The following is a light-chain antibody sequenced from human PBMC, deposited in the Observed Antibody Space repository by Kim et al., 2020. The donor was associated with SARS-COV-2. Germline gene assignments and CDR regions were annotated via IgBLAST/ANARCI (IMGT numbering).Light chain of an antibody. Sequence: ASVGDRVTITCRASQSISTWLAWYQQKPGKAPKLLIYKAFSLESGVPSRFSGSGSGTEFTLTISSLQPDDFATYYCQQYNSYSWTFGQGTKVDIK. CDR3: QQYNSYSWT. CDR1: QSISTW. CDR2: KAF. V-gene: IGKV1-5*03. J-gene: IGKJ1*01.